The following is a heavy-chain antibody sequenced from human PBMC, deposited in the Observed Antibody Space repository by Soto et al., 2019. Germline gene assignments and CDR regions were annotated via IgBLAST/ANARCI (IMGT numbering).Heavy chain of an antibody. CDR1: GYTFTNYD. V-gene: IGHV1-8*01. Sequence: QVQLVQSGAEVKKPGASVKVSCKASGYTFTNYDIIWVRQATGQGLEWLGWMNPNNGHTGYAQKFQGRVTMTRSTSIGTAYMELNSLRSEDTAIYYCARVRAYGDYGNWLDPWGQGTLLTVSS. J-gene: IGHJ5*02. CDR3: ARVRAYGDYGNWLDP. CDR2: MNPNNGHT. D-gene: IGHD4-17*01.